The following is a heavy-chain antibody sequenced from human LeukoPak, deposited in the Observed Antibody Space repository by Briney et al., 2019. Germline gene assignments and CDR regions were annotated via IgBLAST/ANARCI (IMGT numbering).Heavy chain of an antibody. CDR3: AREAAAGSVFDY. Sequence: ASVKVSCKASGYTFTGYYMHWVRQAPGQGLEWMGWINPNSGGTNYAQKFQGRVTMTRDTSISTAYMDLSRLRSGDTAVCYCAREAAAGSVFDYWGQGTLVTVSS. J-gene: IGHJ4*02. CDR2: INPNSGGT. CDR1: GYTFTGYY. D-gene: IGHD6-13*01. V-gene: IGHV1-2*02.